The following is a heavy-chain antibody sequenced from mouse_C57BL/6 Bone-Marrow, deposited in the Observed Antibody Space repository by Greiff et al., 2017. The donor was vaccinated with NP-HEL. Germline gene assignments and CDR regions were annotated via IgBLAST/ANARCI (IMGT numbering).Heavy chain of an antibody. J-gene: IGHJ4*01. Sequence: EVQGVESGGGLVKPGGSLKLSCAASGFTFSSYAMSWVRQTPEKRLEWVATISDGGSYTYYPDNVKGRFTISRDNAKNNLYLQMSHLKSEDTAMYYCARDRANPPYYAMDYWGQGTSVTVSS. V-gene: IGHV5-4*01. D-gene: IGHD3-3*01. CDR2: ISDGGSYT. CDR1: GFTFSSYA. CDR3: ARDRANPPYYAMDY.